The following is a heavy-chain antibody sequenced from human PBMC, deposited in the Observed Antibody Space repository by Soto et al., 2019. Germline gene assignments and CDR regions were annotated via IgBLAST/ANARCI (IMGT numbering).Heavy chain of an antibody. CDR1: GDFINSGGYY. Sequence: QVQLLESGPGLVKTSQTLSLTCTVSGDFINSGGYYWSWIRQRPGKGLEWIGYIRYSGSTYYNPSLKMPITIPLDTSKKQFSLQLTSVTTADTAVYYCARRGGEGGYYHDYWGQGTLVTVSS. CDR2: IRYSGST. V-gene: IGHV4-31*01. CDR3: ARRGGEGGYYHDY. J-gene: IGHJ4*02. D-gene: IGHD3-16*01.